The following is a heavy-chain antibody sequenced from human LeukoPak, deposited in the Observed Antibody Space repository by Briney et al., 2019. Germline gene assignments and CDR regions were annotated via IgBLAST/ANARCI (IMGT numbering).Heavy chain of an antibody. CDR3: ARTIKDYYMDV. CDR2: IYYSGST. J-gene: IGHJ6*03. V-gene: IGHV4-31*03. CDR1: GGSISSGGYY. Sequence: SETLSLTCTVSGGSISSGGYYWSWIRQHPGKGLEWIGYIYYSGSTYYNPSLKSRVTISVDTSKNQFSLKLSSVTAADTAVYYCARTIKDYYMDVWGKGTTVTVSS.